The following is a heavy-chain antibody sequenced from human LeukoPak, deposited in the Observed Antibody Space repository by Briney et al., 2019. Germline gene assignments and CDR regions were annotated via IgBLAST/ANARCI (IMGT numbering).Heavy chain of an antibody. D-gene: IGHD5-12*01. V-gene: IGHV3-7*01. CDR3: ARARPSMWIDY. CDR1: GFTFSSYW. J-gene: IGHJ4*02. CDR2: IKQDGSQK. Sequence: GGSLRLSCAASGFTFSSYWMSWVRQAPGKGLEWVANIKQDGSQKYYVDSVKGRFTISRDNAKNSLYLQMNSLRAEDTAVYYCARARPSMWIDYWGQGTLVTVSS.